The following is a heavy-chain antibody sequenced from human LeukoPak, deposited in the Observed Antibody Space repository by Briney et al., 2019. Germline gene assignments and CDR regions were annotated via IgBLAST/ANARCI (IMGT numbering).Heavy chain of an antibody. CDR2: INHSGST. D-gene: IGHD2-21*01. J-gene: IGHJ3*02. CDR1: GGSFSGYY. CDR3: ARGSRDTDAVDI. Sequence: SETLSLTCAVYGGSFSGYYWSWIRQPPGKGLEWIGEINHSGSTNYNPSLKSRVTISVDTSKNQFSLKLSSVTAADTAVYYCARGSRDTDAVDIWGQGTMVTVSS. V-gene: IGHV4-34*01.